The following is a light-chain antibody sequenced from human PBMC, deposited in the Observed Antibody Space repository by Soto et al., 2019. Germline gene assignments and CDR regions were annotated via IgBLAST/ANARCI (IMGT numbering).Light chain of an antibody. CDR3: QQGHNWPLT. Sequence: EIVKTQSPATLSVSPGGRATLSCRASQSISTELAWYQQKPGQPPRLLIYSASTRATGVPARFTGSGSGSEFTLTISGLQSEDFAVYYCQQGHNWPLTFGQGTRLEI. J-gene: IGKJ2*01. V-gene: IGKV3-15*01. CDR1: QSISTE. CDR2: SAS.